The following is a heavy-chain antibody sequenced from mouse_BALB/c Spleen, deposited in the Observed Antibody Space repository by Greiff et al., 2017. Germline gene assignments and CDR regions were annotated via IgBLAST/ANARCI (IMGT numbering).Heavy chain of an antibody. J-gene: IGHJ1*01. CDR3: ARPITTVVDWYFDV. CDR2: ISSGSSTI. CDR1: GFTFSSFG. Sequence: EVKLVESGGGLVQPGGSRKLSCAASGFTFSSFGMHWVRQAPEKGLEWVAYISSGSSTIYYADTVKGRFTISRDNPKNTLFLKMTSLRSEDTAMYYCARPITTVVDWYFDVWGAGTTVTVSS. D-gene: IGHD1-1*01. V-gene: IGHV5-17*02.